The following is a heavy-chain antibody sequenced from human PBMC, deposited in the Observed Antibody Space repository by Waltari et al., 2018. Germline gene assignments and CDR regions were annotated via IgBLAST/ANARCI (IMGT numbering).Heavy chain of an antibody. D-gene: IGHD5-12*01. CDR1: GFVFDEFT. CDR3: ATSDYAGKGDY. J-gene: IGHJ4*01. CDR2: ISWDGGDT. Sequence: EVNLVESGGAVVQPGGSLRLSCTASGFVFDEFTMQWVRQVPGIGLQWVALISWDGGDTYYADSVKGRFTISRDNSRNSLYLEMKTLTLEDTALYYCATSDYAGKGDYWGHGTLVTVSS. V-gene: IGHV3-43*01.